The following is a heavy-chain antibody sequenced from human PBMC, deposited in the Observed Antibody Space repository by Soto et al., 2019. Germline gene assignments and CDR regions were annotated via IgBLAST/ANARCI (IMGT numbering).Heavy chain of an antibody. CDR1: GFTFSSYA. D-gene: IGHD3-16*02. V-gene: IGHV3-30*01. J-gene: IGHJ4*02. Sequence: QVQLVESGGGVVQPGRSLRLSCAASGFTFSSYALHWVRQAPGKGLQWVAVISSDGSNEYYADSVKGRFTISRDNSKNTVFLQMNSMRVEDAAVYYCATVNYDYVWGSYRRRQVDYRGQGTLVTVPS. CDR3: ATVNYDYVWGSYRRRQVDY. CDR2: ISSDGSNE.